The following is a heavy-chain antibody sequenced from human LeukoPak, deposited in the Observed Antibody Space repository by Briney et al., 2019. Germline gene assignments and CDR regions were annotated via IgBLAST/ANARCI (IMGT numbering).Heavy chain of an antibody. CDR1: GFTFSTYW. V-gene: IGHV3-7*01. CDR3: ARMNYVSSGWGAPFDY. D-gene: IGHD1-7*01. J-gene: IGHJ4*02. CDR2: IKWDGIET. Sequence: GGSLRLSCAASGFTFSTYWMTWVRQAPGKGLEWVANIKWDGIETYYVDSVKGRFTISRDNAKNSLYLQMNSLRAEDTAVYYCARMNYVSSGWGAPFDYWGQGTLVTVSS.